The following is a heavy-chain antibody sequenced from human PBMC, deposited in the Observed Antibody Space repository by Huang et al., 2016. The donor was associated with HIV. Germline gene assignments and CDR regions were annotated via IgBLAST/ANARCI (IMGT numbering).Heavy chain of an antibody. CDR2: ISYDGRSD. Sequence: QVQLVESGGGVVQPGTSLRLSCAASGFIFSNFGMHWVRQAPGKGVGGVAVISYDGRSDRYSDSVKGRFTISRDNDKNTLSLEMNRLRHDDTAVYYCAKESRWFSDFDQWGQGTLVTVSS. CDR1: GFIFSNFG. CDR3: AKESRWFSDFDQ. V-gene: IGHV3-30*18. J-gene: IGHJ5*02. D-gene: IGHD2-15*01.